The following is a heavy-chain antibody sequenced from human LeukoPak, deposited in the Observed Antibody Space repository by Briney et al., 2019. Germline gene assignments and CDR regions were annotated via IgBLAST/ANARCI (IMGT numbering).Heavy chain of an antibody. CDR2: INHSGST. J-gene: IGHJ4*02. V-gene: IGHV4-34*01. Sequence: SETLSLTCAVYGGSFSGYYWSWIRQPPGKGLEWIGEINHSGSTNYNPSLKSRVTISVDTSKNQFSLKLSSVTAADTAVYYCARARNSAVGYFDYWGQGTLATVSS. D-gene: IGHD4-23*01. CDR1: GGSFSGYY. CDR3: ARARNSAVGYFDY.